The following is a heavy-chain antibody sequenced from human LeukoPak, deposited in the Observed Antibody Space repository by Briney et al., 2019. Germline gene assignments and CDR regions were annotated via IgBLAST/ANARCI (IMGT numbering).Heavy chain of an antibody. J-gene: IGHJ4*02. V-gene: IGHV4-39*07. Sequence: SETLSLTCTVSGDSINSSRHYWGWIRQPPGKGLEWIGSIYYSGSTYYNPSLKSQVTISIDRSKNRFSLNLSSVTAANTALYYCARVRAYYDILTGYSGDYFDHWGQGTPVTVSS. CDR3: ARVRAYYDILTGYSGDYFDH. CDR2: IYYSGST. D-gene: IGHD3-9*01. CDR1: GDSINSSRHY.